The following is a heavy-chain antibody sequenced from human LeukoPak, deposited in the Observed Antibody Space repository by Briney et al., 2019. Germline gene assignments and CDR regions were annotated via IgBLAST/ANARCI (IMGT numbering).Heavy chain of an antibody. CDR1: GYTFTSYG. Sequence: ASVKVSCKASGYTFTSYGISWARQAPGQGLEWMGWISAYNGNTNYAQKLQGRVTMTTDTSTSTAYMELRSLRSDDTAVYYCARVVVVVVAAKQTYYFDYWGQGTLVTVSS. V-gene: IGHV1-18*01. J-gene: IGHJ4*02. CDR2: ISAYNGNT. D-gene: IGHD2-15*01. CDR3: ARVVVVVVAAKQTYYFDY.